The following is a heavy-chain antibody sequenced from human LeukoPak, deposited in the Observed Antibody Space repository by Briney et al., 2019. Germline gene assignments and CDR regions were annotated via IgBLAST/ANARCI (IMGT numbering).Heavy chain of an antibody. Sequence: GKSWRWTRQHTGKGLEWIGEINHSGSTNYNPSLKSRVTISVDTSKNQFSLKLSSVTAADTAVHYCARGPYCGGDCYQPSWYYFDYWGQGTLVTVSS. CDR2: INHSGST. CDR1: GKS. V-gene: IGHV4-34*01. CDR3: ARGPYCGGDCYQPSWYYFDY. J-gene: IGHJ4*02. D-gene: IGHD2-21*02.